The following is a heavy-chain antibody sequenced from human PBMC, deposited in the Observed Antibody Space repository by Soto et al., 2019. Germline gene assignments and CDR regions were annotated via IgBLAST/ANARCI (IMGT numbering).Heavy chain of an antibody. CDR2: INAGNGNT. CDR1: GYSFTSYA. D-gene: IGHD6-19*01. V-gene: IGHV1-3*05. J-gene: IGHJ4*02. CDR3: ARAVAVPADFDY. Sequence: QVQLVQSGAEEKKPGASVKVSCKASGYSFTSYAMHWVRQAPGQRLEWMGWINAGNGNTKYSQKFQGRVTITRDTSASTAYMELSSLRSEDTAVYYCARAVAVPADFDYWGQGTLVTVSS.